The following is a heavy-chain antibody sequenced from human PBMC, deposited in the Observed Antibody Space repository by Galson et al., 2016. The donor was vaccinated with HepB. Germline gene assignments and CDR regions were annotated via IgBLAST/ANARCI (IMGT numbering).Heavy chain of an antibody. V-gene: IGHV3-23*01. CDR3: AKGGYGSGTYYNAIQH. J-gene: IGHJ1*01. Sequence: SLRLSCAASGFTFSIYAMSWVRQAPGKGLEWVSAISGSGSSTDYADSVKGRFTISRDNSKNTLYLQMNSLRAEDTAVYYCAKGGYGSGTYYNAIQHWGQGTVVTVSS. CDR1: GFTFSIYA. D-gene: IGHD3-10*01. CDR2: ISGSGSST.